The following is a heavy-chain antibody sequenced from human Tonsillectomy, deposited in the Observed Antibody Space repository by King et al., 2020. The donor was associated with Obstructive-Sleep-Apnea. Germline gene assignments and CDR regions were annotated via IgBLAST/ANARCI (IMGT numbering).Heavy chain of an antibody. D-gene: IGHD1-26*01. CDR2: ISSSSSYI. Sequence: VQLVESGGGLVKPGGSLRLSCAASGFTFSSYSMNWVRQAPGKGLEWVSSISSSSSYIYYADSVKGRFTISRDNAKNSLYLQMNSLRAEDTAVYYCARDLRYSGSYYYYYGMDGWGQGTTVTVSS. CDR3: ARDLRYSGSYYYYYGMDG. CDR1: GFTFSSYS. V-gene: IGHV3-21*01. J-gene: IGHJ6*02.